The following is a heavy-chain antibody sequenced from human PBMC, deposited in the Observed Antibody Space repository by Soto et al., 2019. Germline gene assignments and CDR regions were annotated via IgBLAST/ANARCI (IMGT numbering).Heavy chain of an antibody. CDR1: GYSFINYD. Sequence: QVQLVQSGAEVKKPGASVKVSCKASGYSFINYDITWVRQAAGQGLEWRGWVNPKSGNTDYAQKFRGRVTMTTNSSIRTAYLQLSALTSEDTAVYYCTRPYCDTTSCFTDWFDPWGQGTLVTVSS. J-gene: IGHJ5*02. V-gene: IGHV1-8*01. CDR2: VNPKSGNT. CDR3: TRPYCDTTSCFTDWFDP. D-gene: IGHD2-2*02.